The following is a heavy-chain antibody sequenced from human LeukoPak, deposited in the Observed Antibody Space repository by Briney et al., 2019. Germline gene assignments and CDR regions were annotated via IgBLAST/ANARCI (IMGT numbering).Heavy chain of an antibody. CDR1: GYTFSPFG. CDR2: ISAYTGDT. V-gene: IGHV1-18*01. CDR3: ARYRLSDSPFNWFDP. Sequence: ASVKVSCKASGYTFSPFGIAWVRQAPGQGLEWMGWISAYTGDTDYAQNLQGRVTMTTDTSTNTAYMELGSLRSDDTAVYYCARYRLSDSPFNWFDPWGQGTLVTVSS. D-gene: IGHD3-22*01. J-gene: IGHJ5*02.